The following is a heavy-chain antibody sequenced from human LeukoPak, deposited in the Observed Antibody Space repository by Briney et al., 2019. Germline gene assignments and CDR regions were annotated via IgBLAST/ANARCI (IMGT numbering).Heavy chain of an antibody. CDR3: ARLWSEGNWENWFDP. Sequence: SETLSLTCTVSGGSISSYYWSWIRQPPGKGLEWIGYIYYSGNTNYNPSLKGRVTISVDTSKNQFSLKLSSVTAADTAVYYCARLWSEGNWENWFDPWGQGTLVTASS. D-gene: IGHD3-3*01. CDR2: IYYSGNT. J-gene: IGHJ5*02. CDR1: GGSISSYY. V-gene: IGHV4-59*01.